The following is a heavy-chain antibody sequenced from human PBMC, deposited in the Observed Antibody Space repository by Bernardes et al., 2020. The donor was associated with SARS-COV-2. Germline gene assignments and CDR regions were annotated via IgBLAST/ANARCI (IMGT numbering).Heavy chain of an antibody. CDR3: VRGTIGWAGNDY. CDR2: LNPDGSIR. J-gene: IGHJ4*02. D-gene: IGHD6-19*01. CDR1: GFTFRSHW. V-gene: IGHV3-74*01. Sequence: GGSLRLSCAASGFTFRSHWMHWVRQVPGKGLIWVSRLNPDGSIRDYADSVKGRIAISRDNAKNTLYLQMNSLRTEDTAVYYCVRGTIGWAGNDYWGQGTLVTVSS.